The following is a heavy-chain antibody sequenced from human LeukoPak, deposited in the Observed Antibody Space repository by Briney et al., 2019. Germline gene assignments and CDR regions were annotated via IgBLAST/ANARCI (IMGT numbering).Heavy chain of an antibody. J-gene: IGHJ2*01. CDR1: GFTFDDYA. V-gene: IGHV3-20*04. CDR3: ARGVDL. CDR2: INKNGGTT. Sequence: GGSLRLSCAASGFTFDDYAMSWVRQAPGKGLEWVSGINKNGGTTGYANSVKGRFTISRDNAKNSLYLQMNSLRAEDTAVYYCARGVDLWGRGTLVTVSS.